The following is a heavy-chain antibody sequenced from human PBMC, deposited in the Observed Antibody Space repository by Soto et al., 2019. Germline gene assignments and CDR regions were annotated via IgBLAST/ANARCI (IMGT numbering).Heavy chain of an antibody. J-gene: IGHJ4*02. CDR1: GFTFSSYA. CDR2: ISGSGGTT. D-gene: IGHD6-25*01. Sequence: EVQLLESGGGLVQPGRSLRLSCSASGFTFSSYAMSWVRQAPGKGLDWGSAISGSGGTTYYAASVKGRFTISRDNSKNTLFLQMNSLRAEDTAVYYCAKFFVETGGSSGWPWTFHYWGQGTLVTVSS. V-gene: IGHV3-23*01. CDR3: AKFFVETGGSSGWPWTFHY.